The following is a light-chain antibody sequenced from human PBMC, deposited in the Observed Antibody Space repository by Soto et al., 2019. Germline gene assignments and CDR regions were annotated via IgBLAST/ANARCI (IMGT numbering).Light chain of an antibody. CDR2: GNS. CDR3: QSYDSSMSGFYV. J-gene: IGLJ1*01. CDR1: SSKIGAGYD. V-gene: IGLV1-40*01. Sequence: QSVLNQPPSMSGAPLQRVTNSCTWSSSKIGAGYDVHWYQQLPGTAPKLLIYGNSNRPSGVPDRFSGSKSGTSASLAITGLQAEDEADYYCQSYDSSMSGFYVFGTGTKVTVL.